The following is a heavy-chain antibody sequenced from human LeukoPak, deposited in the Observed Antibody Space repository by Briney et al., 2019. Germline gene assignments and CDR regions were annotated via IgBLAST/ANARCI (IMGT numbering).Heavy chain of an antibody. D-gene: IGHD1-26*01. CDR1: GFTFSSYS. V-gene: IGHV3-21*01. Sequence: GGSLRLSCAASGFTFSSYSMTWVRQAPGKGLEWVSSISSSSSYIYYADSVKGRFTISRDNAKNSLYLQMNSLRAEDTAVYYCARDRHIVGATTGAFDIWGQGTMVTVSS. J-gene: IGHJ3*02. CDR3: ARDRHIVGATTGAFDI. CDR2: ISSSSSYI.